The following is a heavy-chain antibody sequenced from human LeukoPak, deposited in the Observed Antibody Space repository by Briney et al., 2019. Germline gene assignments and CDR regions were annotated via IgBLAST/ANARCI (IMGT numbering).Heavy chain of an antibody. CDR1: GYSFTSYW. Sequence: GESLKISCKGSGYSFTSYWIGWVRQAPGQGLEWMGWINPNSGGTNYAQKFQGRVTMTRDTSISTAYMELSRLRSDDTAVYYCARALVRITMVRGAPTPGYWGQGTLVTVSS. D-gene: IGHD3-10*01. J-gene: IGHJ4*02. CDR3: ARALVRITMVRGAPTPGY. CDR2: INPNSGGT. V-gene: IGHV1-2*02.